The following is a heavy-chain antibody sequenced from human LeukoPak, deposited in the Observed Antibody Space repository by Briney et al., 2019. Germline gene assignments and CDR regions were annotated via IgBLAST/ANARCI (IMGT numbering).Heavy chain of an antibody. J-gene: IGHJ5*02. CDR1: GGSFSGYY. V-gene: IGHV4-34*01. D-gene: IGHD2-15*01. CDR3: ARPRYCSGGSCYPNWFDP. CDR2: INHSGST. Sequence: PSETLSLTCAVYGGSFSGYYWSWIRQPPGKGLEWIGEINHSGSTHYNPSLKSRVTISVDTSKNQFSLKLSSETAADTAVYYCARPRYCSGGSCYPNWFDPWGQGTLVTVSS.